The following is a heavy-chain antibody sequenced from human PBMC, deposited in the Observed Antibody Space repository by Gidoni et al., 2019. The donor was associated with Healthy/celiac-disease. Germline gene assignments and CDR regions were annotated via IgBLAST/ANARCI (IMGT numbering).Heavy chain of an antibody. J-gene: IGHJ4*02. V-gene: IGHV3-23*01. CDR2: ISGSGGST. D-gene: IGHD3-22*01. CDR1: GFTLSSSA. CDR3: AKDTQYYYDSSGYLGGLYYFDY. Sequence: EVPLLESGGGLVQPGGSLRLSCSAPGFTLSSSALSCVRQAPGKGLEWVSTISGSGGSTYYADAVKGRFTISRDNSKNTLYLQMNSLRAEDTAVYYCAKDTQYYYDSSGYLGGLYYFDYWGQGTLVTVSS.